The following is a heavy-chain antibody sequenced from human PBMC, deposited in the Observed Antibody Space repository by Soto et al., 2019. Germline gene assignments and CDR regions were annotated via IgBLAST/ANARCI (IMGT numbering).Heavy chain of an antibody. CDR1: GDSITSNNYY. CDR3: ARHPGYAVPTVYATHYFNY. V-gene: IGHV4-39*01. Sequence: QLQLQESGPGLVKPSETLSLTCTVSGDSITSNNYYCGWIRQPPGKGLEWIGSIYYTGSTYYNPSLKSRVTLSVDRSRGQFSLKLSSVTAADAAVYVCARHPGYAVPTVYATHYFNYWGQGILVTVST. J-gene: IGHJ4*02. D-gene: IGHD2-8*01. CDR2: IYYTGST.